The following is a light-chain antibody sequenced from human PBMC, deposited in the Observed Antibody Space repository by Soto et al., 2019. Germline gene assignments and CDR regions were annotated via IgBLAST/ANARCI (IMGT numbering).Light chain of an antibody. CDR3: CSYACSDEVV. CDR1: SSDVGGYNY. J-gene: IGLJ1*01. CDR2: DVS. V-gene: IGLV2-11*01. Sequence: QSALTQPRSVSGSPGQSVTISCTGTSSDVGGYNYVSWYQQHPGKAPKLMIYDVSKRPSGVPDRFSGSKSGNTATLTISGLQAEDEADSYCCSYACSDEVVFGTGTKVTVL.